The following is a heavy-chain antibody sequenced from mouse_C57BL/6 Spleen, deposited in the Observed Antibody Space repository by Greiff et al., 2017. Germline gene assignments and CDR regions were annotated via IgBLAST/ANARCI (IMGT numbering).Heavy chain of an antibody. CDR1: GYTFTSYG. J-gene: IGHJ4*01. D-gene: IGHD2-4*01. Sequence: VMLVESGAELARPGASVKLSCKASGYTFTSYGISWVKQRTGQGLEWIGEIYPRSGNTYYNEKFKGKATLTADKSSSTAYMELRSLTSEDSAVYFCARNDYDDGDYAMDYWGQGTSVTVSS. CDR2: IYPRSGNT. CDR3: ARNDYDDGDYAMDY. V-gene: IGHV1-81*01.